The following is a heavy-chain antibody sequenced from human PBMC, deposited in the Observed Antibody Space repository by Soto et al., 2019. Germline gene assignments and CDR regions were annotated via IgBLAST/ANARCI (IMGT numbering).Heavy chain of an antibody. V-gene: IGHV1-69*06. CDR1: GGTFSSYA. D-gene: IGHD3-3*01. CDR3: ARALTDYYDFWSGYDSTFDY. CDR2: IIPIFGTA. Sequence: ASVKVSCKASGGTFSSYAISWVRQAPGQGLEWMGGIIPIFGTANYAQKFQGRVTITADKSTSTAYMELSSLRSEDTAVYYCARALTDYYDFWSGYDSTFDYWGQGTLVTVSS. J-gene: IGHJ4*02.